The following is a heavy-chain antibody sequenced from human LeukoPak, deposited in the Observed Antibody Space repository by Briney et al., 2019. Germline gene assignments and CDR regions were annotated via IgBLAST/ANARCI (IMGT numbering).Heavy chain of an antibody. CDR1: EYTFAGYY. Sequence: ASVKVSCKASEYTFAGYYIHWVRQAPGQGLEWMGWISAYNGNTNYAQKLQGRVTMTTDTSTSTAYMELRSLRSDDTAVYYCARDRFWRGGPPSFDYWGQGTLVTVSS. J-gene: IGHJ4*02. D-gene: IGHD3-3*01. CDR2: ISAYNGNT. V-gene: IGHV1-18*04. CDR3: ARDRFWRGGPPSFDY.